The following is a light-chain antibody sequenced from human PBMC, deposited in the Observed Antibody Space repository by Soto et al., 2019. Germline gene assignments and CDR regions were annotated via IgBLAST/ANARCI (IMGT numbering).Light chain of an antibody. CDR1: QSLVHSDGNTY. Sequence: DIVMTQSPLSLPVTLGQPASISCRSSQSLVHSDGNTYLNWFHQRPGQSPRRLIYRVSNRDSGVPDRFSGSGSGTDFTLKISRVEAEDVGVYYCMQGKYRRTFGQGTKVDIX. CDR3: MQGKYRRT. V-gene: IGKV2-30*02. CDR2: RVS. J-gene: IGKJ1*01.